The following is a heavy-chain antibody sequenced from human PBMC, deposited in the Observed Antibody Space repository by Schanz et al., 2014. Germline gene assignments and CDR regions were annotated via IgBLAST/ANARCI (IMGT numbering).Heavy chain of an antibody. Sequence: EVQLVESGGGLAQPGGSLRLSCAASGITFSGYSMNWVRQAPGKGLEWVSYISGSSSTKYYADSVKGRFTISRDNGKRSLFLQITSGKAEDPTLYFCRRFYERNLSSPRHDAFDVWGQGTVVTVSS. J-gene: IGHJ3*01. CDR2: ISGSSSTK. CDR1: GITFSGYS. CDR3: RRFYERNLSSPRHDAFDV. D-gene: IGHD1-7*01. V-gene: IGHV3-48*01.